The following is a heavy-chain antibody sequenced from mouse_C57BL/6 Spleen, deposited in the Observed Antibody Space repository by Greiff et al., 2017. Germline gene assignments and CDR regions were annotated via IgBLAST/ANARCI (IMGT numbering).Heavy chain of an antibody. CDR3: APSYGSTFAY. D-gene: IGHD1-1*01. CDR1: GYAISSSW. Sequence: VQLQQSGPELVKPGASVKISCKASGYAISSSWMNWVKQRPGKGLEWIGRIYPGDGDTKYNGKFKGKATLTADKSYSTASMQLSSLTSEDSAVYFCAPSYGSTFAYWGQGTLVTVSA. CDR2: IYPGDGDT. J-gene: IGHJ3*01. V-gene: IGHV1-82*01.